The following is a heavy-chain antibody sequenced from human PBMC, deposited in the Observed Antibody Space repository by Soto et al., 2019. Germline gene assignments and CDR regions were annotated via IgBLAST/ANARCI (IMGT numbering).Heavy chain of an antibody. V-gene: IGHV4-59*01. CDR2: SYFSGGT. J-gene: IGHJ5*02. CDR1: NDSISSYY. Sequence: WETLSLTCTVSNDSISSYYWSWIRQPSGKGLEWIGYSYFSGGTDYNPSLKGRVTISVDRSRNQFSLKLTSVTAADTAVYYCVRELSRGWFDPWGQGTLVTVSS. CDR3: VRELSRGWFDP. D-gene: IGHD3-16*01.